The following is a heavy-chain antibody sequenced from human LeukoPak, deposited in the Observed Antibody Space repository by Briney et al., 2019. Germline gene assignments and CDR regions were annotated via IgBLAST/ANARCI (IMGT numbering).Heavy chain of an antibody. J-gene: IGHJ4*02. CDR1: GFPFSSYS. Sequence: GGSLRLSCAASGFPFSSYSMKWVRQAPGKGLEWVSSISSSSSYIYYADSVKGRFTISRDNAKDSLYLQMNSLRAEDTAVYYCARTDLDCSGGSCPDYWGQGTLVTVSS. D-gene: IGHD2-15*01. V-gene: IGHV3-21*01. CDR3: ARTDLDCSGGSCPDY. CDR2: ISSSSSYI.